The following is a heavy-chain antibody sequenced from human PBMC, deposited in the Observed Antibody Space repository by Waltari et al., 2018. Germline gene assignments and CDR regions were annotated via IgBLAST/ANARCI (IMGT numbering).Heavy chain of an antibody. CDR1: GFTFSSYW. J-gene: IGHJ6*02. V-gene: IGHV3-7*01. D-gene: IGHD3-16*01. Sequence: EVQLVESGGGLVQPGGSLRLSCAASGFTFSSYWMSWVRQAPGKGLEWVANRKQDGSEKYYVDSVKGRFTISRDNAKNSLYLQMNSLRAEDTAVYYCARDERGAYYYYGMDVWGQGTTVTVSS. CDR2: RKQDGSEK. CDR3: ARDERGAYYYYGMDV.